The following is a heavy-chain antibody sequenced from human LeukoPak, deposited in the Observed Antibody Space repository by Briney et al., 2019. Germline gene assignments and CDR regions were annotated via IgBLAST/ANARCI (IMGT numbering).Heavy chain of an antibody. CDR1: GYSISSGGYS. Sequence: PSETLSLTCTVSGYSISSGGYSWNWIRQPPGKGLEWIGYIYNSGSTSYNPSLKSRVTMSVDTSKNQFSLKLSSVTAADTAVYYCGRDLDILTGYGLDYWGQGTLVTVSS. V-gene: IGHV4-30-4*07. J-gene: IGHJ4*02. CDR2: IYNSGST. CDR3: GRDLDILTGYGLDY. D-gene: IGHD3-9*01.